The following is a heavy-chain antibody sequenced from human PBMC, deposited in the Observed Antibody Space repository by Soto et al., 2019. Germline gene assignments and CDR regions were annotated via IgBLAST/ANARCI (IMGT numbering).Heavy chain of an antibody. CDR2: IYYSANT. CDR3: ASSLRQSVYFYYMGV. D-gene: IGHD3-16*02. Sequence: QVQLQESGPGLVKPSETLSLTCTVSGGSISSYYWSWIRQPPGKGLEWIGYIYYSANTNYNPSLKFRVTISVSTAKNPFSLKLSSVTGADTGVYFCASSLRQSVYFYYMGVWGKGTTVTVSS. CDR1: GGSISSYY. J-gene: IGHJ6*03. V-gene: IGHV4-59*01.